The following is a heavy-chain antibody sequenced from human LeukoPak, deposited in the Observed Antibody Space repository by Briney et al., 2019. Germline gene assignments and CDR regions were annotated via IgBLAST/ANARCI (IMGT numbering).Heavy chain of an antibody. D-gene: IGHD3-22*01. J-gene: IGHJ4*02. CDR3: ARDDTNYERGFDY. V-gene: IGHV4-31*11. CDR2: IYYSGST. Sequence: SQTLSLTCAVSGGSISSGGYSWSWIRQPPGKGLEWIGYIYYSGSTYYNPSLKSRVTISVDTSKNQFSLKLSSVTAADTAVYYCARDDTNYERGFDYWGQGTLVTVSS. CDR1: GGSISSGGYS.